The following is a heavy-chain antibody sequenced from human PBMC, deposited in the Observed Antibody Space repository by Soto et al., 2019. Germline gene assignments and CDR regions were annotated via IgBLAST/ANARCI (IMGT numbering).Heavy chain of an antibody. J-gene: IGHJ5*02. D-gene: IGHD3-10*01. V-gene: IGHV3-11*01. Sequence: GGSLRLSCAASGFTFSDYYMSWIRQAPGKGLEWVSYISSGGTTIYYADSVKGRFTISRDDAKNSLYLQMNSLRAEDTAVYFCATKGGGNYFGFDPWGQGTLVTVSS. CDR2: ISSGGTTI. CDR3: ATKGGGNYFGFDP. CDR1: GFTFSDYY.